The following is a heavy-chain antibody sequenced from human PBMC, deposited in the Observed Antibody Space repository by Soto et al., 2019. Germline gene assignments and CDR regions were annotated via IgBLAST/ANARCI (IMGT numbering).Heavy chain of an antibody. J-gene: IGHJ5*02. D-gene: IGHD3-3*01. Sequence: GASVKVSCKASGYIFTSYVIHWVRQAPGQRLEWMGWVNAGNDKTKYSQKFQGRVTITRDASASTSYMELSSLRSEDTAVYYCARGWVGTFGVVPNWFDPWGQGTLVTVSS. CDR3: ARGWVGTFGVVPNWFDP. V-gene: IGHV1-3*01. CDR1: GYIFTSYV. CDR2: VNAGNDKT.